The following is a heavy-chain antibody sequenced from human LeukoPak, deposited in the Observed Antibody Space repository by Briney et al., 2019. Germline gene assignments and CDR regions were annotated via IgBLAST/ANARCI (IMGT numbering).Heavy chain of an antibody. D-gene: IGHD3-22*01. J-gene: IGHJ4*02. V-gene: IGHV3-48*03. CDR2: ISSSGSTI. CDR1: GFTFSSYE. Sequence: GGSLRLSCAASGFTFSSYEMNWVRQAPGKGLEWVSYISSSGSTIYYADSVKGRFTISRDNAKNSLYLQMNSLRAEDTAVYYCARVAHYDSSLLPNYWGQGTLVTVSS. CDR3: ARVAHYDSSLLPNY.